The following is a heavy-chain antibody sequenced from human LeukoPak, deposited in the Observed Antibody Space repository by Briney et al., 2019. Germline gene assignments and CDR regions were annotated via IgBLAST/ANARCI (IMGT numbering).Heavy chain of an antibody. CDR3: AKDIRYCGGGSCEYYYYMDV. CDR1: GFTFANYA. Sequence: GGSLRLSCAASGFTFANYAMSWVRQAPGKGLEWVSSISGSGGITYYADSVKGRFTISRDNSKNALSLQMNSLRAEDTAVYYCAKDIRYCGGGSCEYYYYMDVWGKGTTVTVSS. D-gene: IGHD2-15*01. J-gene: IGHJ6*03. CDR2: ISGSGGIT. V-gene: IGHV3-23*01.